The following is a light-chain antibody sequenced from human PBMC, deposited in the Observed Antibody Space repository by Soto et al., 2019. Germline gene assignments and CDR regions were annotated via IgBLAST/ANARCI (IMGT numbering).Light chain of an antibody. V-gene: IGKV3-20*01. Sequence: EVVLTQSPGTLSLSPGEGATLSCRVSQTLSSAYLAWYQQKPGQAPRLLISGSSIRATGIPDRFSGGGSGTDVTLTITRLEPEDFAVYYCQQYITSPYTFGQGTKLEIK. CDR1: QTLSSAY. CDR2: GSS. CDR3: QQYITSPYT. J-gene: IGKJ2*01.